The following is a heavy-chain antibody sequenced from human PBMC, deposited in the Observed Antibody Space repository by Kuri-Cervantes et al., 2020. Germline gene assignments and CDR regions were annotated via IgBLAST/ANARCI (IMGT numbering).Heavy chain of an antibody. CDR2: MNPNSGNT. V-gene: IGHV1-8*01. CDR1: GYTFTSYD. Sequence: ASVKVSCKASGYTFTSYDINWVRQATGQGLEWMGWMNPNSGNTGYAQKFQGRVTMTRNTSISTAYMELSSLRSEDTAVYYCARDTRELWLHGPAFDIWGQGTMVTVSS. CDR3: ARDTRELWLHGPAFDI. D-gene: IGHD5-18*01. J-gene: IGHJ3*02.